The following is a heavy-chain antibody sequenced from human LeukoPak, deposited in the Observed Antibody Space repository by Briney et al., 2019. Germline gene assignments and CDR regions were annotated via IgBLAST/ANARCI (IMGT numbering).Heavy chain of an antibody. CDR1: GFTFSSYW. CDR3: VRGNDYGGPHY. Sequence: GGSLRLSCAVSGFTFSSYWMHWVRQAPGKGLVWVSRIDRDGSRINYADSVKGRFTISRDNGKNTLFLQMDSLRAEDAAVYYCVRGNDYGGPHYWGQGTLVTVSS. D-gene: IGHD4-23*01. V-gene: IGHV3-74*01. CDR2: IDRDGSRI. J-gene: IGHJ4*01.